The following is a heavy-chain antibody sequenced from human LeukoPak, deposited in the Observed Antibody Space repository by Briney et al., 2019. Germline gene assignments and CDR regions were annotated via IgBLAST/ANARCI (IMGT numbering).Heavy chain of an antibody. CDR1: GDSFNNYP. CDR2: INPSGGST. Sequence: GASVKVSCKASGDSFNNYPIHWVRQAPGQGLEWMGIINPSGGSTSYAQKFQGRVTMTRDTSISTAYMELSRLRSDDTAVYYCARDSGERGSGSYLIAYWGQGTLVTVSS. CDR3: ARDSGERGSGSYLIAY. V-gene: IGHV1-46*02. J-gene: IGHJ4*02. D-gene: IGHD3-10*01.